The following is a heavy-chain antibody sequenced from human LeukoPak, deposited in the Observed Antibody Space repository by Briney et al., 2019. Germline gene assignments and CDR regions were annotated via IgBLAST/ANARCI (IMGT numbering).Heavy chain of an antibody. Sequence: GGSLRLSCAASGFTFSSSAMSWGRQVPGKGLEWVSAISGSGGSTYYAASVKGRFTISRDNSKNTLYLQMNSLRAEDTAVYYCAKDLITGASSGSYYPDYWGQPTLVTVSS. J-gene: IGHJ4*02. V-gene: IGHV3-23*01. CDR1: GFTFSSSA. D-gene: IGHD3-22*01. CDR3: AKDLITGASSGSYYPDY. CDR2: ISGSGGST.